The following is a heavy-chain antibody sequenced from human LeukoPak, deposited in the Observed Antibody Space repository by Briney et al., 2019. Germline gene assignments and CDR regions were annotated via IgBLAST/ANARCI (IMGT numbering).Heavy chain of an antibody. CDR2: IYHSGST. J-gene: IGHJ5*02. V-gene: IGHV4-4*02. Sequence: SGTLSLTCAVSGGSISSSNWWSWVRLPPGKGLEWIGEIYHSGSTNYNPSLKSRVTISVDKSKNQFSLKLSSVTAADTAVYYCARIMGRGYCSSTSCRGDWFDPWGQGTLVTVSS. CDR3: ARIMGRGYCSSTSCRGDWFDP. CDR1: GGSISSSNW. D-gene: IGHD2-2*01.